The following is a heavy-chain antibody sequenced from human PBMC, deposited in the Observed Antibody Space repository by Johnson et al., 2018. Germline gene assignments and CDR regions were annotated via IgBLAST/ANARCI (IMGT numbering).Heavy chain of an antibody. J-gene: IGHJ4*02. V-gene: IGHV3-9*01. Sequence: EVQLVESGGGLVQXGRSXRLXCAASGFIFDDYAMHWVRQAPGKGLERVSGMVWNRGHIGDADAVKGRLPVSRDNAKTSLYLQMKSRRTEDTALYYCAKASSSSGYYFDYLGQGTLVTVSS. CDR1: GFIFDDYA. D-gene: IGHD6-6*01. CDR2: MVWNRGHI. CDR3: AKASSSSGYYFDY.